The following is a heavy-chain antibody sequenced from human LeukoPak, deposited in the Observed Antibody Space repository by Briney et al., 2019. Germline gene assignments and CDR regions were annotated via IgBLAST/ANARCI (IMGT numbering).Heavy chain of an antibody. J-gene: IGHJ6*03. D-gene: IGHD3-10*01. CDR3: ARGAAVDYYGSGSPYYYYYMDV. V-gene: IGHV1-69*13. CDR1: GGTFSSYA. CDR2: IIPIFGTA. Sequence: SVKVSCKASGGTFSSYAISWVRQAPGQGLEWMGGIIPIFGTANYAQKFQGRVTITADESTSTAYMELSSLRSEDTAVYYCARGAAVDYYGSGSPYYYYYMDVWGKGTTVTVSS.